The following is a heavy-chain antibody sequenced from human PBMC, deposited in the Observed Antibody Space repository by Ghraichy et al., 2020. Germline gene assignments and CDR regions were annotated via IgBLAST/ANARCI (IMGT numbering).Heavy chain of an antibody. D-gene: IGHD3-10*01. V-gene: IGHV4-59*01. CDR2: IYYSGST. Sequence: SETLSLTCTVSGDSISSYYWSWIRQPPGKGLEWIGYIYYSGSTNYNPSLKSRVTISVDTSKNQFSLKLSSVTAADTAVYYCARSTSGFDYGMDVWGQGTTVTVSS. J-gene: IGHJ6*02. CDR1: GDSISSYY. CDR3: ARSTSGFDYGMDV.